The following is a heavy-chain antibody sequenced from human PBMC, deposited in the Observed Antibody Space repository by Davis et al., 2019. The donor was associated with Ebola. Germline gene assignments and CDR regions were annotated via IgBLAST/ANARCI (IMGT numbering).Heavy chain of an antibody. CDR3: ARLSPLGLRLGETYNWFDP. V-gene: IGHV4-59*01. Sequence: MPGGSLRLSCTVSGGSISSYYWTWIRQPPGKGLEWMGHLFYGGSPNYNPSLKNRVTISLDTSKNQLSLRLISLTAADPAVYYCARLSPLGLRLGETYNWFDPWGPGTLVTVSS. J-gene: IGHJ5*02. CDR1: GGSISSYY. D-gene: IGHD3-16*01. CDR2: LFYGGSP.